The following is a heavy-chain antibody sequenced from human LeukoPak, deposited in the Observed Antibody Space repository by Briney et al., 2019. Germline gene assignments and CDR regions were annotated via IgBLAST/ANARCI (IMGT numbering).Heavy chain of an antibody. V-gene: IGHV1-18*01. CDR1: GYTFTSYG. CDR2: ISAYNGNT. J-gene: IGHJ5*02. Sequence: ASVKVSCKASGYTFTSYGISWVRQAPGQGLEWMGWISAYNGNTNYAQKLQGRVTMTTDTSTSTAYMELRSLRSDDTAVYYCAKRRQLVFGGWFDPWGQGTLVTVSS. CDR3: AKRRQLVFGGWFDP. D-gene: IGHD6-13*01.